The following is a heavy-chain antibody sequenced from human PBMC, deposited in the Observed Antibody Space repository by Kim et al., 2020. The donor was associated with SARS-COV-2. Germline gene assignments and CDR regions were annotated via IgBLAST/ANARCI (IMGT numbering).Heavy chain of an antibody. J-gene: IGHJ4*02. D-gene: IGHD4-4*01. CDR3: ARGHAVDY. Sequence: YSGSAYYRPSLKSRVTISVDASKNQFSLQLRSVTAADTAVYYCARGHAVDYWGQGTLVTVSS. V-gene: IGHV4-39*01. CDR2: YSGSA.